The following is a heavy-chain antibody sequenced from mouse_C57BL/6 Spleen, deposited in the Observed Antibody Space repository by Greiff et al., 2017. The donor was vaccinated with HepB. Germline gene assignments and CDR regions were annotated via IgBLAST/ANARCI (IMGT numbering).Heavy chain of an antibody. V-gene: IGHV1-64*01. Sequence: QVQLKQPGAELVKPGASVKLSCKASGYTFTSYWMHWVKQRPGQGLEWIGMIHPNSGSTNYNEKFKSKATLTVDKSSSTAYMQLSSLTSEDSAVYYCARSRVVATRAWFAYWGQGTLVTVSA. D-gene: IGHD1-1*02. CDR2: IHPNSGST. J-gene: IGHJ3*01. CDR1: GYTFTSYW. CDR3: ARSRVVATRAWFAY.